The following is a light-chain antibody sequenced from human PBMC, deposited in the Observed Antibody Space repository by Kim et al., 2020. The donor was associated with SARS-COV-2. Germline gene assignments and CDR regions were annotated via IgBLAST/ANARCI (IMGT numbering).Light chain of an antibody. J-gene: IGLJ2*01. Sequence: SSELTQDPAVSVALGQTVRITCQGDSLRSYYASWYQQRPGQAPVLVIYGKNNRPSGIPDRFSGSSSGNTAYLTITGAQAEDEADYYCNSRDSSGVVFGGG. V-gene: IGLV3-19*01. CDR2: GKN. CDR1: SLRSYY. CDR3: NSRDSSGVV.